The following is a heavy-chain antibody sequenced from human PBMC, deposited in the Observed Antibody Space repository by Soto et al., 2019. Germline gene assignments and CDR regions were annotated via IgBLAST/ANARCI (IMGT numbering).Heavy chain of an antibody. Sequence: ASVKVSCKVSGYTLTELSMHWVRQAPGKGLEWMGGFDPEDGETIYAQKFQGRVTMTEDTSTDTAYMELSSLRSEDTAMYYCATGDSGSYYFFDYWGQGTLVTVSS. CDR1: GYTLTELS. CDR2: FDPEDGET. CDR3: ATGDSGSYYFFDY. V-gene: IGHV1-24*01. D-gene: IGHD1-26*01. J-gene: IGHJ4*02.